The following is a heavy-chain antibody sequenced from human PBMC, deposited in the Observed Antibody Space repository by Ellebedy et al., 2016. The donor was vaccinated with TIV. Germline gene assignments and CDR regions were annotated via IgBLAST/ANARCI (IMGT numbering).Heavy chain of an antibody. CDR1: GFTFNPYS. CDR3: ARDMAWGNERFIDAFDV. V-gene: IGHV3-48*04. D-gene: IGHD7-27*01. CDR2: ISGSMYTI. J-gene: IGHJ3*01. Sequence: GGSLRLSCAASGFTFNPYSMNWVRQAPGKGLEWVSYISGSMYTIYYADSVKGRFTVSRDNAKNSVFLQMNSLRAEDTAVYYCARDMAWGNERFIDAFDVWGQGTMVTVSS.